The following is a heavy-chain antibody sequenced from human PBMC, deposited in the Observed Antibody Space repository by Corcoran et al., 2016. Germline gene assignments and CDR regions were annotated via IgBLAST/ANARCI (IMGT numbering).Heavy chain of an antibody. D-gene: IGHD3-16*01. Sequence: ELQLVESGGDLVQPVGSLRLSCAASGFTFSKYDMHWVRQPTGKSLEWVSSIGVTGDTYYAASVKGRFTISRENVKTSAYLQMNSLRVEDTAGYYCVREFGGDSDYWGQGTLVTVS. J-gene: IGHJ4*02. V-gene: IGHV3-13*01. CDR2: IGVTGDT. CDR3: VREFGGDSDY. CDR1: GFTFSKYD.